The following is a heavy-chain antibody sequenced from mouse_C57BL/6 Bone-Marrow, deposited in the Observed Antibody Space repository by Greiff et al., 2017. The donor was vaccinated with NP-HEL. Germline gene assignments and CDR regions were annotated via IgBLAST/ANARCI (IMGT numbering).Heavy chain of an antibody. V-gene: IGHV1-66*01. D-gene: IGHD1-1*01. CDR3: ARGYYGSSPFAY. CDR1: GYSFTSYY. CDR2: IYPGSGNT. Sequence: QVQLKESGPELVKPGASVKISCKASGYSFTSYYIHWVKQRPGQGLEWIGWIYPGSGNTKYNEKFKGKATLTADTSSSTAYMPLSSLTSEDSAVYYCARGYYGSSPFAYWGQGTLVTVSA. J-gene: IGHJ3*01.